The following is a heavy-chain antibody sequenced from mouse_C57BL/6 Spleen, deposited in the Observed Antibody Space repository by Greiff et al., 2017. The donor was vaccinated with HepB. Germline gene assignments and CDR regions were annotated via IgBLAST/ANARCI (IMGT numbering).Heavy chain of an antibody. CDR3: ARGRLRLYAMDY. CDR1: GYTFTSYW. V-gene: IGHV1-50*01. D-gene: IGHD2-4*01. Sequence: VQLQQPGAELVKPGASVKLSCKASGYTFTSYWMQWVKQRPGQGLEWIGEIDPSDSSTNYNQKFKGKATLTVDTSSSTAYMQLSSLTSEDSAVYYCARGRLRLYAMDYWGQGTSVTVSS. CDR2: IDPSDSST. J-gene: IGHJ4*01.